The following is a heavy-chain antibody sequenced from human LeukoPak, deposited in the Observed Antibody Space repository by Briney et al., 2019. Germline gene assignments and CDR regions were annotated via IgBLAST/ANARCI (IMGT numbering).Heavy chain of an antibody. V-gene: IGHV3-23*01. CDR1: GFTFSSYA. D-gene: IGHD2-2*01. CDR2: ITGSSSST. J-gene: IGHJ3*02. CDR3: AGSVVPAAIRAFDI. Sequence: GGSLRLSCAASGFTFSSYAMSWVRQAPGKGLEWVSAITGSSSSTYYADSVKGRFTISRDNSKNMLYLQMNSLRAEDTAVYYCAGSVVPAAIRAFDIWGQGTMVTVSS.